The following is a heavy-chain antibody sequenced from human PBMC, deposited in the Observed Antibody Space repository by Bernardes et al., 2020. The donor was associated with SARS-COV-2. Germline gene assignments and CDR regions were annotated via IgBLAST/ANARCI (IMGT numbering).Heavy chain of an antibody. D-gene: IGHD5-12*01. CDR2: IYYRGNT. Sequence: SETLSLTCTVSGGSISSSTVYWGWVRQPPGKGLEWIGSIYYRGNTYYSASLKSRVTISIDTSKNQFSLKLSSVTAADTAVYYCVIVAAGYYYQYGMDVWGQGTTVTVS. J-gene: IGHJ6*02. CDR3: VIVAAGYYYQYGMDV. CDR1: GGSISSSTVY. V-gene: IGHV4-39*01.